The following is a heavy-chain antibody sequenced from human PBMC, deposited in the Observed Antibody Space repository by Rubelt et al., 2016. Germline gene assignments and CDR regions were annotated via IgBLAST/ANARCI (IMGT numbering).Heavy chain of an antibody. J-gene: IGHJ4*02. CDR3: ATQTGHWPFDY. V-gene: IGHV4-39*01. D-gene: IGHD1-1*01. CDR2: IYYSGST. CDR1: GGSISSSSYY. Sequence: QLQLQESGPGLVKPSETLSLTCTVSGGSISSSSYYWGWIRQPPGKGLEWIGSIYYSGSTYYNPSLKSRVTVSGDTSKTLFSRKLSSVTAADTAVYYCATQTGHWPFDYWGQGTLVTVSS.